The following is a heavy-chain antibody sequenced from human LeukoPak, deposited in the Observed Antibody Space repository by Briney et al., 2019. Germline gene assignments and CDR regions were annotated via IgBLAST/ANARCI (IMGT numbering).Heavy chain of an antibody. Sequence: PGGALRLCCASSGFNFSSHWMPWVRQAPGRGLVWVSRLRSSGSSTTYADTVQGRFTISRDNAKNTLFMHMNSLRTDDTAVYYCVRGREVRGRSMDVWGKGTTVIVSP. CDR3: VRGREVRGRSMDV. CDR2: LRSSGSST. V-gene: IGHV3-74*03. D-gene: IGHD3-10*01. J-gene: IGHJ6*04. CDR1: GFNFSSHW.